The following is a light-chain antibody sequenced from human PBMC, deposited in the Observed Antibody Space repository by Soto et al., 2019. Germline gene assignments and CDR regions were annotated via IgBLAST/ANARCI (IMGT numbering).Light chain of an antibody. CDR1: QTVRNNY. V-gene: IGKV3-20*01. CDR2: DAS. CDR3: QHYSDSTWT. Sequence: EIVLTQSPGTLSLSPGERATLSCRASQTVRNNYLAWYQQKPGQAPRLLIYDASSRATGIPDRFSGRGFETNFTLTISEVEPEDFAVYYCQHYSDSTWTFGQGTKVDIK. J-gene: IGKJ1*01.